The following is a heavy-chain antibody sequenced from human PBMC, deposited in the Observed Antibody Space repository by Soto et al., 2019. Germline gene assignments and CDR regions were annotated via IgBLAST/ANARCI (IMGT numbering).Heavy chain of an antibody. Sequence: GGSLRLSCAASGFTFSSYAMSWVRQAPGKGLEWVSAISGSGGSTYYADSVKGRFTISRDNSKNTLYLQMNSLRAXDTAVXXXAKDFIPSSSWYGYFQHWGQGTLVTVSS. D-gene: IGHD6-13*01. J-gene: IGHJ1*01. CDR3: AKDFIPSSSWYGYFQH. V-gene: IGHV3-23*01. CDR2: ISGSGGST. CDR1: GFTFSSYA.